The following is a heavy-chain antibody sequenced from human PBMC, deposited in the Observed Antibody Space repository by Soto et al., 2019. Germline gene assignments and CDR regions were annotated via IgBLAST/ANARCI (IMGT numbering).Heavy chain of an antibody. D-gene: IGHD5-12*01. CDR1: GGSFSSYA. Sequence: AVQVSCKASGGSFSSYAISWLRQAPGQGREWMGGIIPLFGTANYAQKFHHRDTITADESTSTAYMQLSSLRSEDTAVYYCARDFRATWLRLSTYFDYWGQGTLVTVSS. J-gene: IGHJ4*02. CDR2: IIPLFGTA. CDR3: ARDFRATWLRLSTYFDY. V-gene: IGHV1-69*13.